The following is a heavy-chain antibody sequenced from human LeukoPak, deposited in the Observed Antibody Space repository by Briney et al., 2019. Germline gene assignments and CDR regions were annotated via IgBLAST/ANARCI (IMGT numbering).Heavy chain of an antibody. CDR3: ASLPAAYYYYMDV. CDR2: MYHSGST. CDR1: GYSISSGYY. V-gene: IGHV4-38-2*02. D-gene: IGHD2-2*01. Sequence: PSETLSLICSVSGYSISSGYYWTWIRQPPGKGLEWIGNMYHSGSTYNNPSLKSRVTISVDTSKNQFSLKLSSVTAADTAVYYCASLPAAYYYYMDVWGKGTTVTISS. J-gene: IGHJ6*03.